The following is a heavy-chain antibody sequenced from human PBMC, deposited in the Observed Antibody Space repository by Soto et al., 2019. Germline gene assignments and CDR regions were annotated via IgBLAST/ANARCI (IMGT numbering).Heavy chain of an antibody. V-gene: IGHV3-23*01. CDR3: AKDPGYTYGHGLDV. CDR2: ISGNGEKT. D-gene: IGHD5-18*01. Sequence: EVQLLESGGDLVQPGGSLRLSCAPSGFTFSTYAMNWVRQAPGKGLEWVSGISGNGEKTYYADSVKGRFTISRDNSKKMLYLQMNTLRAEDTAVYYCAKDPGYTYGHGLDVWGQGTTVTVSS. J-gene: IGHJ6*02. CDR1: GFTFSTYA.